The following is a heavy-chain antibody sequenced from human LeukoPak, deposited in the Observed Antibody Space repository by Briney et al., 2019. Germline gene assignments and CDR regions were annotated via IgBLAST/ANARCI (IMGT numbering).Heavy chain of an antibody. CDR1: GGSISSSSYY. CDR3: ASERGLSYSSSWFNRPPAYYGMDV. J-gene: IGHJ6*02. CDR2: INHSGST. V-gene: IGHV4-39*07. Sequence: SETLSLTCTVSGGSISSSSYYWGWIRQPPGKGLEWIGEINHSGSTNYNPSLKSRVTISVDTSKNQFSLKLSSVTAADTAVYYCASERGLSYSSSWFNRPPAYYGMDVWGQGTTVTVSS. D-gene: IGHD6-13*01.